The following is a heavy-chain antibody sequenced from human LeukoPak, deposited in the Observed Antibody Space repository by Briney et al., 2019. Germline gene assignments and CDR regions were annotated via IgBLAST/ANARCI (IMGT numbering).Heavy chain of an antibody. CDR3: ARSQWWGGAFDI. Sequence: SETLSLTCAVYGGSFSGYYWSWIRQPPGKGLEWIGEINHSGSTNYNPSLKSRVTISVDTSKNQFSLKLSSVTAADTAVYYCARSQWWGGAFDIWGQGTMVTVSS. D-gene: IGHD2-8*01. CDR1: GGSFSGYY. V-gene: IGHV4-34*01. CDR2: INHSGST. J-gene: IGHJ3*02.